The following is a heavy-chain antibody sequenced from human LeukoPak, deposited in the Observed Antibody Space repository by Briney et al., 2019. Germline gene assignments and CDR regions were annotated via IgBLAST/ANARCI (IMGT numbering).Heavy chain of an antibody. CDR3: ARDVRGYSYGNWFDP. Sequence: SETLSLTCAVSGGSISSSNWWSWVRQPPGKGLEWIGEIYHSGSTNYNPSLKSRVTISVDKSKNQFSLKLSSVTAADTAVYYCARDVRGYSYGNWFDPWGQGTLVTVSS. CDR1: GGSISSSNW. D-gene: IGHD5-18*01. V-gene: IGHV4-4*02. CDR2: IYHSGST. J-gene: IGHJ5*02.